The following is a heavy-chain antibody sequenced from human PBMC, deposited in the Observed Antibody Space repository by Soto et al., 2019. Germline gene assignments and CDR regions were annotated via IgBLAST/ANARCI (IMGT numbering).Heavy chain of an antibody. Sequence: EVQLLESGGGLVQPGGSLRLSCAASGFTFSSYAMSWVRQARGKGLEWVSAISGSGGSTCYADSVKGRFTISRDNSKNTLYLQMNSLRAEDTAVYYCAKGGDVVVPAAIRHYYYGMDVWGQGTTVTVSS. D-gene: IGHD2-2*01. CDR2: ISGSGGST. CDR1: GFTFSSYA. J-gene: IGHJ6*02. V-gene: IGHV3-23*01. CDR3: AKGGDVVVPAAIRHYYYGMDV.